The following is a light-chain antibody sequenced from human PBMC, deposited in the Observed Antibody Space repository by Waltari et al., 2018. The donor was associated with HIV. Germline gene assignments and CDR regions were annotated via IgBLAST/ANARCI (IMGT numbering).Light chain of an antibody. V-gene: IGLV1-51*01. CDR2: DNN. Sequence: QPVLTQPPSVSAAPGQNVTISCPVCSSHLPKNYVAWYQQLPGTAPKLVIYDNNKRPSGIPDRFSGSKSGTSATLGISGLQTGDEADYYCEAWDNRLSGVLFGGGTKLTVL. CDR3: EAWDNRLSGVL. J-gene: IGLJ3*02. CDR1: SSHLPKNY.